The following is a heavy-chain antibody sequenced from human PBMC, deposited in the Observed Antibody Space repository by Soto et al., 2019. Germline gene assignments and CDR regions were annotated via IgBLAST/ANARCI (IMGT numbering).Heavy chain of an antibody. CDR2: ISSSSSYI. CDR1: GFTFSSYS. V-gene: IGHV3-21*01. CDR3: ARDGEEPAAMRNYYYYYMDV. D-gene: IGHD2-2*01. J-gene: IGHJ6*03. Sequence: GGSLRLSCAASGFTFSSYSMNWVRQAPGQGLEWVSSISSSSSYIYYADSVKGRFTISRGNAKNSLYLQTNSLGDEATAVYYCARDGEEPAAMRNYYYYYMDVWGKGATVTVSS.